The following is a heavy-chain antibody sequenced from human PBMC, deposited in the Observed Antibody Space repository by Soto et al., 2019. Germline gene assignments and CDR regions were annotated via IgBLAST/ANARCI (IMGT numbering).Heavy chain of an antibody. J-gene: IGHJ5*02. CDR2: INVGNGNT. Sequence: GASVKVSCKASGGTFSSYSSSWVRQAPGQRLEWMGWINVGNGNTKYSQNFQGRVTINQDTSASTAYMELSSLTSEDTAVYYCAREKWGSGSRWLDPWGQGTLVTVSS. V-gene: IGHV1-3*01. D-gene: IGHD6-19*01. CDR3: AREKWGSGSRWLDP. CDR1: GGTFSSYS.